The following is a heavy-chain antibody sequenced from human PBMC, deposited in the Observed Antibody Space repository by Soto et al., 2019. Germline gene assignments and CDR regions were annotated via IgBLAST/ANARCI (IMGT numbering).Heavy chain of an antibody. CDR2: ISSSSSYI. CDR3: ASNYDYYCGTDV. CDR1: GFTFSSYS. V-gene: IGHV3-21*01. J-gene: IGHJ6*02. Sequence: EVQLVESGGGLVKPGGSLRLSCAASGFTFSSYSMNWVRQAPGKGLEWVSSISSSSSYIYYADSVKGRFTISRDNAYTVLWLQMNGLRAEDTAVYYCASNYDYYCGTDVWGHGATVTVSS.